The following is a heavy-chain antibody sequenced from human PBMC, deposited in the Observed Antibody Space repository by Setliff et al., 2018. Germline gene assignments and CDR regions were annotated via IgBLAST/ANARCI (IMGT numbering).Heavy chain of an antibody. CDR3: ARSFSRREKFLLDY. V-gene: IGHV4-61*02. CDR1: GGSFSSDLYY. Sequence: PSETLSLTCTVSGGSFSSDLYYYNWIRQPAGKGLEWIGRIYTSGSTNYNPSLKSRVTISMDTSKNQFSLKVSSVTAADTAVYYCARSFSRREKFLLDYWGQGALVTVSS. J-gene: IGHJ4*02. CDR2: IYTSGST.